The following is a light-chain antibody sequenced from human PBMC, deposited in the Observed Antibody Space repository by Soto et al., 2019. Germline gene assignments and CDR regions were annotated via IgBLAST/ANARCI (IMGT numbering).Light chain of an antibody. CDR1: SSNIGNNY. Sequence: QSVLTQPPSVSAAPGQKVTIPCSGSSSNIGNNYVSWYQQLPGTAPKLLIYDNNKRPSGIPGRFSGSKSGTSATLGITGLQTGDEADYYCGTWDSSLSAGFFGTGTKVTVL. V-gene: IGLV1-51*01. J-gene: IGLJ1*01. CDR2: DNN. CDR3: GTWDSSLSAGF.